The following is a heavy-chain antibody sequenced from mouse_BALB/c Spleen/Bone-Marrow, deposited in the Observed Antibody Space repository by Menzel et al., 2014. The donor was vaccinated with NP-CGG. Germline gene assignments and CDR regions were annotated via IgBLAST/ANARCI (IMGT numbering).Heavy chain of an antibody. Sequence: EVQGVESGGGLVQPGGSLRLSCATSGFTFSGFYMEWVRQPPGKRLEWIAASRNKANDYTTEYSASVRGRFIVSRDTSQSILYLQMNALRAEDTAIYYCARDYYYGAMDYWGQGTSVTVSS. CDR3: ARDYYYGAMDY. D-gene: IGHD1-1*01. CDR2: SRNKANDYTT. CDR1: GFTFSGFY. V-gene: IGHV7-1*02. J-gene: IGHJ4*01.